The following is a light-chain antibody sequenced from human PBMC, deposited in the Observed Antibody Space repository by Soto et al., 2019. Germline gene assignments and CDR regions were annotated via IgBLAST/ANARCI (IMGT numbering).Light chain of an antibody. Sequence: EVVMTQSPATLSVSLGDRATLSCRASQSVSSNLAWYQQKPGQGPRPLIYGASTRATGIPARFSGSGSGTEFTLTISSLQSEDFAVYSCQQYNNWPLTFGGGTKVEIK. CDR2: GAS. CDR1: QSVSSN. J-gene: IGKJ4*01. CDR3: QQYNNWPLT. V-gene: IGKV3-15*01.